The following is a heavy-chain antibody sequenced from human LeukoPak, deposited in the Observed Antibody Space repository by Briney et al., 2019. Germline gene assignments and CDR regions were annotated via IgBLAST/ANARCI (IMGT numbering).Heavy chain of an antibody. Sequence: GGSLRLSCAASGFTLSSYAMSWVRQAPGKGLEWVSAISSSGGSTYYADSVKGRFTISRDSSKNTLYLQMSSLRAEDTAVYYCAKDQGYSYGYYFDYWGQGTLVTVSS. CDR3: AKDQGYSYGYYFDY. V-gene: IGHV3-23*01. J-gene: IGHJ4*02. CDR2: ISSSGGST. CDR1: GFTLSSYA. D-gene: IGHD5-18*01.